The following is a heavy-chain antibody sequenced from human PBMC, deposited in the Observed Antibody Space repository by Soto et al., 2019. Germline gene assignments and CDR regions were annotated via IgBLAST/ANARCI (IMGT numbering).Heavy chain of an antibody. D-gene: IGHD1-1*01. J-gene: IGHJ4*02. CDR3: ARGRYEAY. V-gene: IGHV1-18*01. Sequence: QVHLVQSEAEVKKPGASVKVSCKASGYTFTSYGITWVRQAPGQGLEWMGWISAHNGNTDYAPKLQGRVIVTRDTSTSTAYMELRSLISDDTAVYYCARGRYEAYWGQGALVPVSS. CDR1: GYTFTSYG. CDR2: ISAHNGNT.